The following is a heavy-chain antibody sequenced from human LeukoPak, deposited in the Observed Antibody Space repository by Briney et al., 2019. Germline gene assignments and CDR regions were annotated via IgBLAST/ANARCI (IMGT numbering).Heavy chain of an antibody. Sequence: SQTLSLTCTVSGASIGSRGYYWTRIRQHPGKGLEWIGYISHSGNTYYNPSLKNRVIISLDTSNNHFSLRLNSVTAADTAVYYCAKARDVCGGGCPEVANWFDPWGQGTLVTVSS. V-gene: IGHV4-31*03. D-gene: IGHD2-21*02. J-gene: IGHJ5*02. CDR2: ISHSGNT. CDR1: GASIGSRGYY. CDR3: AKARDVCGGGCPEVANWFDP.